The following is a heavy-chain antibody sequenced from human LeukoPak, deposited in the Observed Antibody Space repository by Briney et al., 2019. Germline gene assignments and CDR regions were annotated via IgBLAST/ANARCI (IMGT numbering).Heavy chain of an antibody. CDR1: GGSFSGYY. J-gene: IGHJ3*02. CDR3: ARVLDDIVVVPAARRDAFDI. Sequence: SETLSLTCAVYGGSFSGYYWSWIRQPPGKGLEWIGEISHSGSTNYNPSLKSQVTISVDTSKNQFSLKLSSVTAADTAVYYCARVLDDIVVVPAARRDAFDIWGQGTMVTVSS. CDR2: ISHSGST. V-gene: IGHV4-34*01. D-gene: IGHD2-2*01.